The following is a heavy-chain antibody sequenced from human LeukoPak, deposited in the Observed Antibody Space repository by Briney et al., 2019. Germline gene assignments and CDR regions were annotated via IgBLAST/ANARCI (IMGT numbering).Heavy chain of an antibody. V-gene: IGHV1-18*01. CDR2: ISAYNGNT. D-gene: IGHD5-24*01. CDR1: GYTFTSYG. CDR3: ARGLQENLAWLKAFSAFDI. J-gene: IGHJ3*02. Sequence: ASVKVSCKASGYTFTSYGTSWVRQAPGQGLEWMGWISAYNGNTNYAQKLQGRVTMTTDTSTNTAYMELRSLRSDDTAVYYCARGLQENLAWLKAFSAFDIWGQGTMVTVSS.